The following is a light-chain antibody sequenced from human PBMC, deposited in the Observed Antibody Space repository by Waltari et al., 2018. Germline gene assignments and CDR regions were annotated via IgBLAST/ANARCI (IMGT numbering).Light chain of an antibody. CDR1: QIVNNF. J-gene: IGKJ2*01. V-gene: IGKV3-15*01. Sequence: EIVMTQHPATLSVSPGERATLSCRASQIVNNFLAWYQKKPGQAPRLLIYGASTRATGIPARFSGSGSGTVFTLTISSLHSEDFAVYYCQHYNNWPPMYTFGQGTKLEIK. CDR3: QHYNNWPPMYT. CDR2: GAS.